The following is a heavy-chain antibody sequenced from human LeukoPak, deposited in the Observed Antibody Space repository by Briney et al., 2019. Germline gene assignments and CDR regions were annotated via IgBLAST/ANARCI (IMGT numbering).Heavy chain of an antibody. Sequence: RSETLSLTCAVYGGSFSGYYWSWIRQPPGKGLEWIGEINHSGSTNYNPSLKSRVTISVDTSKNQFSLKLSSVTAADTAVYYCARTQYGVLRTWGQGTMVTVSS. CDR3: ARTQYGVLRT. V-gene: IGHV4-34*01. D-gene: IGHD4-17*01. J-gene: IGHJ3*01. CDR1: GGSFSGYY. CDR2: INHSGST.